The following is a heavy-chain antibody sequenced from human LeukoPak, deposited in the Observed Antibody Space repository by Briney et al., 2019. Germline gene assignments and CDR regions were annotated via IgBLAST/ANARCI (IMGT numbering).Heavy chain of an antibody. Sequence: SETLSLTCTVSGASISSGGYYWSWIRQQPGKGLEWIGYSHYSGTTYYNTSLKSRVAISVDTSKNQFSLKLNSVTAADTAVYYCARDGPTSVLWGQGTLVTVSS. D-gene: IGHD1-1*01. CDR2: SHYSGTT. CDR1: GASISSGGYY. J-gene: IGHJ4*02. V-gene: IGHV4-31*03. CDR3: ARDGPTSVL.